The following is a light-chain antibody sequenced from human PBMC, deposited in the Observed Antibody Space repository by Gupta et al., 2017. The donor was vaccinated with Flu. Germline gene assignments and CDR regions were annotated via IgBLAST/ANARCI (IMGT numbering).Light chain of an antibody. CDR3: QQWEWPPG. Sequence: ILTQSPGTLSLSPGERATLSCRASQTVSSSYLAWYHQKPGQAPRLLIYGASNRATGIPEMCSGRWSGTVSLIIISRVAPEYVALYFCQQWEWPPGFGQGTKVEIK. CDR1: QTVSSSY. CDR2: GAS. V-gene: IGKV3-20*01. J-gene: IGKJ1*01.